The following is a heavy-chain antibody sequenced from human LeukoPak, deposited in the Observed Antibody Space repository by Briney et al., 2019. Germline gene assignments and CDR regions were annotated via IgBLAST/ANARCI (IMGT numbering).Heavy chain of an antibody. V-gene: IGHV3-30*04. CDR1: GFTFSSFG. D-gene: IGHD3-9*01. CDR2: ITYDGSKK. CDR3: ARGLDYGILTF. Sequence: GGSLRLSCAASGFTFSSFGMHWARQAPGKGLEWVAVITYDGSKKYYADSVKGRFTISRDISKNTLFLQMDSLRAEDTAVYYCARGLDYGILTFWGQGTLVTVSS. J-gene: IGHJ4*02.